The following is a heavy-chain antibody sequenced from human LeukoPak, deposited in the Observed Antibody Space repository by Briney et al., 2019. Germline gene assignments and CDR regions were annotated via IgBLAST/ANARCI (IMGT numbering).Heavy chain of an antibody. J-gene: IGHJ4*02. CDR3: ARLTLGYYYDSSGYYYEY. Sequence: ASVKVSRKASGYTFTGYYMHWVRQAPGQGLEWMGWINPNSGGTNYAQKFQGRVTMTRDTSISTAYMELSRLRSDDTAVYYCARLTLGYYYDSSGYYYEYWGQGTLVTVSS. D-gene: IGHD3-22*01. CDR1: GYTFTGYY. V-gene: IGHV1-2*02. CDR2: INPNSGGT.